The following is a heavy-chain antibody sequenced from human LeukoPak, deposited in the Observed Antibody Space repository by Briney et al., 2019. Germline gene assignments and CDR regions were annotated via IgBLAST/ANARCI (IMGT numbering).Heavy chain of an antibody. CDR3: ARVEGGSYVDY. Sequence: SETLSLTCTVSPGSISSDSYYWAWIRQPPGKGLDWIGSVSYSGSTYFNPSLKSRVTISVDTSKNQFSLKLSSVTAADTAVYYCARVEGGSYVDYWGQRTLVTVSS. D-gene: IGHD1-26*01. J-gene: IGHJ4*02. V-gene: IGHV4-39*07. CDR2: VSYSGST. CDR1: PGSISSDSYY.